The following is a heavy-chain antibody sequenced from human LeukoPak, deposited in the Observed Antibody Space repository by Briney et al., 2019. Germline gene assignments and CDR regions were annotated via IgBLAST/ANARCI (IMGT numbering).Heavy chain of an antibody. V-gene: IGHV1-8*01. CDR2: MSPNSGDT. Sequence: GASVKVSCKASGYTFTSHDINWVRQATGQGLEWMGWMSPNSGDTGYAQKFQGRVTMTSDSSISTAYMELSSLRSEDTAIYYCVRVEFNGGYSHLYWGQGTLLTVSS. CDR3: VRVEFNGGYSHLY. D-gene: IGHD5-12*01. CDR1: GYTFTSHD. J-gene: IGHJ4*02.